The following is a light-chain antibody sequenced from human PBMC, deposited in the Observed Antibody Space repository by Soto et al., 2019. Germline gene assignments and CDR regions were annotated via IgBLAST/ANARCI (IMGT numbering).Light chain of an antibody. V-gene: IGKV4-1*01. J-gene: IGKJ3*01. CDR1: QSVLYSSNNKNY. CDR2: WAS. CDR3: QQYYSPPSFT. Sequence: DIVMTQSPDSLAVSLGERATINCKSSQSVLYSSNNKNYLAWYQQKPGQPPKLLIYWASTRESGVPDRFSGSGSGTDFTLTISSLQAEDVAVYYCQQYYSPPSFTFGPGTKVDIK.